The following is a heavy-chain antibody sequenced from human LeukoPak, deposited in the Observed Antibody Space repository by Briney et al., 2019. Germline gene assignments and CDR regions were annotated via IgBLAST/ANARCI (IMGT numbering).Heavy chain of an antibody. V-gene: IGHV3-30*02. J-gene: IGHJ4*02. CDR1: GFTFSTYG. CDR2: IRYDGSNK. Sequence: PGGSLRLSCAASGFTFSTYGMHWVRQAPGKGLEWVAFIRYDGSNKYYVDSVKGRFTISRDNSKNTLYLQMNSLRAEDTAVYYCAKDILRHIVVVIGPPGFDYWGQGTLVTVSS. CDR3: AKDILRHIVVVIGPPGFDY. D-gene: IGHD2-21*01.